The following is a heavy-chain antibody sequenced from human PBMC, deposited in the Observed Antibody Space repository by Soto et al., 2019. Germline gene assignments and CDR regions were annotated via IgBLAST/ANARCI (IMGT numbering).Heavy chain of an antibody. Sequence: QVQLQESGPGLVKPSETLSLTCTVSGGSISSYYWSWIRQPPGKGLEWIGYIYYSGSTNYNPPLKSRVTISVDTSKNQFSLKLSSVTAADTAVYYCARGDSSGYYYWFDPWGQGTLVTVSS. V-gene: IGHV4-59*01. CDR1: GGSISSYY. D-gene: IGHD3-22*01. J-gene: IGHJ5*02. CDR2: IYYSGST. CDR3: ARGDSSGYYYWFDP.